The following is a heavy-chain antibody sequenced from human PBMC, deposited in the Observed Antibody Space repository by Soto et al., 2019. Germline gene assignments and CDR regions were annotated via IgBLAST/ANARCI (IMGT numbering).Heavy chain of an antibody. D-gene: IGHD6-19*01. CDR3: ASSSAIAVAGTAGVDY. Sequence: PGESLKISCKGSGYSFTSYWIGWVRQMPGKGLEWMGIIYPGDSDTRYSPSFQGQVTISADKSISTAYLQWSSLKASDTAMYYCASSSAIAVAGTAGVDYWGQGTLVTV. V-gene: IGHV5-51*01. CDR1: GYSFTSYW. CDR2: IYPGDSDT. J-gene: IGHJ4*02.